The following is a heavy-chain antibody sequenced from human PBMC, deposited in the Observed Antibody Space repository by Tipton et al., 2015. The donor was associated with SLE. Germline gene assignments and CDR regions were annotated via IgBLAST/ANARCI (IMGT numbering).Heavy chain of an antibody. CDR2: ISSSDFGT. Sequence: SLRLSCAASGFTFSNFAMSWVRQAPGRGLEWVPSISSSDFGTYYADSVKGRFTISRDNSKNTLYLEMNSLRSDDAAVYYCTKGGPGELLGDYWGQGTLVTVSS. CDR1: GFTFSNFA. J-gene: IGHJ4*02. D-gene: IGHD1-7*01. V-gene: IGHV3-23*01. CDR3: TKGGPGELLGDY.